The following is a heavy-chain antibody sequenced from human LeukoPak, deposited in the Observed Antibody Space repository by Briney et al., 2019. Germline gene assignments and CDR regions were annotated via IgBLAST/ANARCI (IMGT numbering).Heavy chain of an antibody. Sequence: GGSLRLSCAASGFTFSSYGMTWVRQAPGKGLEWVSYISSSSTIYYADSVKGRFTISRDNAKNSLYLQMNSLRAEDTAVYYCARGPRDSSSWYYFDYWGQGTLVTVSS. CDR1: GFTFSSYG. J-gene: IGHJ4*02. D-gene: IGHD6-13*01. CDR3: ARGPRDSSSWYYFDY. V-gene: IGHV3-48*04. CDR2: ISSSSTI.